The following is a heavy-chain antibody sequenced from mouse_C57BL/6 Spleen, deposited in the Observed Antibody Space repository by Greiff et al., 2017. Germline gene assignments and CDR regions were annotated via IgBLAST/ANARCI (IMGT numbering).Heavy chain of an antibody. CDR3: ARDDGYYETY. Sequence: VQLQQSGPELVKPGASVKLSCKASGYAFSSSWMNWVKQRPGKGLEWIGRIYPGDGDTNYNGKFKGKATLTADKSSSTADMQLSSLTSEDSAVYFCARDDGYYETYWCQGALVTVSA. D-gene: IGHD2-3*01. CDR2: IYPGDGDT. V-gene: IGHV1-82*01. CDR1: GYAFSSSW. J-gene: IGHJ3*01.